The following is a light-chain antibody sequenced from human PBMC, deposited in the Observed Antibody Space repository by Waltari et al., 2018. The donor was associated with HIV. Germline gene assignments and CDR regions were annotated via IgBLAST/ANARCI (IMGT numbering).Light chain of an antibody. Sequence: DIQMTQSPSTLSASVGDRVTITCRASQGVHSWLAWFQQKPGKAPRLLVFQASTLENGVHSRCSVSGSGREFTLTIRSLQPDDLETYYCQQYETYPYTFGQGTKVEI. CDR3: QQYETYPYT. J-gene: IGKJ2*01. CDR2: QAS. CDR1: QGVHSW. V-gene: IGKV1-5*03.